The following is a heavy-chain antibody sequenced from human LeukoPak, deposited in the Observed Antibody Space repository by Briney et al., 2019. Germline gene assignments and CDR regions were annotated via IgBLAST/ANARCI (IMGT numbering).Heavy chain of an antibody. V-gene: IGHV4-59*01. CDR2: IYYSGSI. CDR1: GGSFSGYY. CDR3: VRGFTLFDP. D-gene: IGHD2/OR15-2a*01. J-gene: IGHJ5*02. Sequence: SETLSLTCAVYGGSFSGYYWSWIRQPPGKGLEWIGQIYYSGSINYNPSLKSRVTISVDTSKNQFSLNLSSVTAADTALYYCVRGFTLFDPWGQGTLVTVSS.